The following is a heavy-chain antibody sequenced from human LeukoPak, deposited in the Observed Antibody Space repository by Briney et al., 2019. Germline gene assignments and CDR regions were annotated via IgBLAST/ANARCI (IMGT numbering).Heavy chain of an antibody. CDR3: ARIYSSSWYYYYYYMDV. CDR2: MSPNSGNT. D-gene: IGHD6-13*01. Sequence: ASVKVSRKASGYTFTSYDINWVRQATGQGLEWMGWMSPNSGNTGYAQKFQGRVTMTRNTSISTAYMELSSLRSEDTAVYYCARIYSSSWYYYYYYMDVWGKGTTVTISS. V-gene: IGHV1-8*01. J-gene: IGHJ6*03. CDR1: GYTFTSYD.